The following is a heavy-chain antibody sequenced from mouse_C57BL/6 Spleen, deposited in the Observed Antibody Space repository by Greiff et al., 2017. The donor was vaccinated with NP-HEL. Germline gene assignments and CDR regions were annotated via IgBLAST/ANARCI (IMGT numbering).Heavy chain of an antibody. CDR3: AIGDDYDVDAY. CDR2: IHPSDSDT. D-gene: IGHD2-4*01. Sequence: VQLQQPGAELVKPGASVKVSCKASGYTFTSYWMHWVKQRPGQGLEWIGRIHPSDSDTNYNQKFKGKATLTVDKSSSTAYMQLSSLTSEDSAVYYCAIGDDYDVDAYWGQGTLVTVSA. V-gene: IGHV1-74*01. J-gene: IGHJ3*01. CDR1: GYTFTSYW.